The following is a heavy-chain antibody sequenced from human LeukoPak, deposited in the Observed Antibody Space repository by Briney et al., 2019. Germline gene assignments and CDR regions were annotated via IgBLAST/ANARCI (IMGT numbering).Heavy chain of an antibody. CDR1: GGSISSSSYY. D-gene: IGHD3-10*01. J-gene: IGHJ4*02. CDR2: IYYSGST. V-gene: IGHV4-39*01. Sequence: PSETLSLTCTVSGGSISSSSYYWGWIRQPRGKGLEWIGSIYYSGSTYYNPSLKSRVTISVDTSKNQFSLKLSSVTAADTAVYYCARHGYYGSGSHFDYWGQGTLVTVSS. CDR3: ARHGYYGSGSHFDY.